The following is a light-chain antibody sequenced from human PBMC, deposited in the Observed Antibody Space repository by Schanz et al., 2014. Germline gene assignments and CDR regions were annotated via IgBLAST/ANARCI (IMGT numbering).Light chain of an antibody. CDR2: GAS. J-gene: IGKJ1*01. CDR1: QSISNY. Sequence: DIQMTQSPSSLAASVGDRVTITCRASQSISNYLNWYQHQPGKAPKVLIYGASNLSSGVPSRFSGSGSGTDFTLTISNLQPEDFATYYCQHSYRTVWTFGQGTKVEIK. V-gene: IGKV1-39*01. CDR3: QHSYRTVWT.